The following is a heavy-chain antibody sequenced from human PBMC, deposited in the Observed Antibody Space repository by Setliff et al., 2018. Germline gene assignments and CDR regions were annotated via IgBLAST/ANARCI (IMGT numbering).Heavy chain of an antibody. J-gene: IGHJ4*02. Sequence: GESLKISCKGSGYSFTSYWIAWVRQMPGKGLEWMGIIYPGASDTRYSPSFQGQVTISADKSISTAYLQWSSLKASDTAIYYCARPPAVVRGVIRDYWGQGTLVTVSS. CDR3: ARPPAVVRGVIRDY. V-gene: IGHV5-51*01. CDR2: IYPGASDT. D-gene: IGHD3-10*01. CDR1: GYSFTSYW.